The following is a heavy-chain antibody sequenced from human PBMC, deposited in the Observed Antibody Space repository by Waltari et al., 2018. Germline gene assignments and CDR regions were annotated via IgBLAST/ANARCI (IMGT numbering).Heavy chain of an antibody. CDR3: VRSHCIGDSCFRYFDS. Sequence: VRLDQWGTELVEPWETLYLTCAVYEGSFSAFFWSWVRQAPGKGLEWIGEINHGVKTDYNPSLKSRLFMSVDPSKNQFSLMLSSVTAADTAVYYCVRSHCIGDSCFRYFDSWGQGTLVTVSS. CDR1: EGSFSAFF. J-gene: IGHJ4*02. V-gene: IGHV4-34*01. D-gene: IGHD2-15*01. CDR2: INHGVKT.